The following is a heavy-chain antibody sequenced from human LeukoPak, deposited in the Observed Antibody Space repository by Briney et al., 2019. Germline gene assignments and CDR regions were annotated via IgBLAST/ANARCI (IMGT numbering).Heavy chain of an antibody. CDR1: GGSISKSNHY. V-gene: IGHV4-39*01. CDR3: ARQDHSIIWYRWFDP. CDR2: IYYGGST. D-gene: IGHD6-13*01. Sequence: SETLSLTCSVSGGSISKSNHYWGWIRQPPGKGLEWIGSIYYGGSTYYNPSLKSRVTISVDTSKNQFSLRLRSVTAADAAVYYCARQDHSIIWYRWFDPWGQGTLVTVSS. J-gene: IGHJ5*02.